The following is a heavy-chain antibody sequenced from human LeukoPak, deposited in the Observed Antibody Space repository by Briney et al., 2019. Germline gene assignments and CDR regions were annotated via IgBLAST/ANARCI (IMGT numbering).Heavy chain of an antibody. CDR1: GFTFSSYS. Sequence: GRSLRLSCAASGFTFSSYSMNWVRQAPGKGLEWVSSISSRSYHIYYADSVKGRFTISRDNAKNSLYLQMNSLRAEDTAVYYCARDLTWNDVSGYWGQGTLVTVSS. D-gene: IGHD1-1*01. J-gene: IGHJ4*02. CDR3: ARDLTWNDVSGY. V-gene: IGHV3-21*01. CDR2: ISSRSYHI.